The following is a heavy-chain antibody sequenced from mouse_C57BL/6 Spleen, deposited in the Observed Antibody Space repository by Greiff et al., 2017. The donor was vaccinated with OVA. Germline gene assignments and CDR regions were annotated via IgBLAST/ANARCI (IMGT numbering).Heavy chain of an antibody. J-gene: IGHJ1*03. D-gene: IGHD1-1*01. V-gene: IGHV14-2*01. Sequence: EVQLQQPGAELVKPGASVKLSCTASGFTFKDYYMHWVKQRPEQGLEWIGRIDPEDGETKYAPKFQGKATITADTSSNTAYLQLSSLTSEDTAVYFCDRGNNDYGSTLWYLDVWGKGTPVTVSS. CDR2: IDPEDGET. CDR3: DRGNNDYGSTLWYLDV. CDR1: GFTFKDYY.